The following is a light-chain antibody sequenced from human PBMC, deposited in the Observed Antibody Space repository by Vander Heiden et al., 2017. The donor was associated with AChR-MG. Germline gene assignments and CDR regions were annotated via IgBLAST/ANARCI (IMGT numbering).Light chain of an antibody. CDR1: SRDVGSYKR. V-gene: IGLV2-23*02. CDR2: EVS. J-gene: IGLJ2*01. Sequence: QSALPPPASVSGSPRQSITISCTGTSRDVGSYKRVSWHQQHSGKAPKLMSDEVSKRPSGVSNRLSCSKSGNTASLTISGLQAEDEADYYCCSYAGSSTLVFGGGTKLTVL. CDR3: CSYAGSSTLV.